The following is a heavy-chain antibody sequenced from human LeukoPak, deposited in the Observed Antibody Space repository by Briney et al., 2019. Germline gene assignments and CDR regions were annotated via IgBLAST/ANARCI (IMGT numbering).Heavy chain of an antibody. CDR2: IYTSGST. Sequence: PSETLSLTCTVSGGSISSGSYYWSWIRQPAGKGLEWIGRIYTSGSTNYNPSLKSRVTISVDTSKNQFSLTLSSVTAADTAVYYCARGYSYGYSYWGQGTLVTVSS. V-gene: IGHV4-61*02. J-gene: IGHJ4*02. CDR1: GGSISSGSYY. D-gene: IGHD5-18*01. CDR3: ARGYSYGYSY.